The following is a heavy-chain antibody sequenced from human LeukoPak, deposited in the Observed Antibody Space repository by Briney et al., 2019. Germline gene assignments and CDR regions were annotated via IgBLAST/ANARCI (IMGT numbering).Heavy chain of an antibody. CDR2: IYPGDSST. V-gene: IGHV5-51*01. CDR1: GYNFTIYW. J-gene: IGHJ4*02. D-gene: IGHD3-22*01. Sequence: VESLKISCKGSGYNFTIYWISWVRQMPGKGLEWMGIIYPGDSSTKYSPSFQGQVTMSADKSISTAYLQWSSLKASDTAIYYCARHVGSSGSDYWGQGTLVTVSS. CDR3: ARHVGSSGSDY.